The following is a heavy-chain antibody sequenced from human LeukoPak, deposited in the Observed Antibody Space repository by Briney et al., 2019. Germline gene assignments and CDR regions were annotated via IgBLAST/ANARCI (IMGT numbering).Heavy chain of an antibody. Sequence: AGVNVSCKASGYTFTSYDIHWVRQATGQGLEWMGWMNPNSGNKGYAQKFQGRVTMTRNTSISTAYMELSSLSSEDTGVYYCVRGNGGLRAFVIWGQGTMVTVSS. CDR1: GYTFTSYD. CDR2: MNPNSGNK. J-gene: IGHJ3*02. D-gene: IGHD3-3*01. V-gene: IGHV1-8*01. CDR3: VRGNGGLRAFVI.